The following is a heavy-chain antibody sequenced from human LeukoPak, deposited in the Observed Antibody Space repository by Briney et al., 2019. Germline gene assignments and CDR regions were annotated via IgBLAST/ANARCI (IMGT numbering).Heavy chain of an antibody. Sequence: SQTLSLTCTVSGGSISSGDYYWSWIRQPPGKGLEWIGYIYYSGSTYYNPSPKSRVTISVDTSKNQFSLKLSSVTAADTAVYYCARSAGYSYGYSFDYWGQGTLVTVSS. V-gene: IGHV4-30-4*01. D-gene: IGHD5-18*01. CDR2: IYYSGST. CDR3: ARSAGYSYGYSFDY. CDR1: GGSISSGDYY. J-gene: IGHJ4*02.